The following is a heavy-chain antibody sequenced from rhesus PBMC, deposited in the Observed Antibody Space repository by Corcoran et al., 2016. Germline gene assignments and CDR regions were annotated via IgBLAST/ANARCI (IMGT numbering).Heavy chain of an antibody. Sequence: QVQLQESGPGLVQTSETLSLSCDVSGYSISSPSGCHWLRQPPGKGLEWIGYIGGRSGSTDYNASLKSRVTISKDTSKNQFSLTLSSVTAADTAVYHCARVNTYHAFDCWGQGLRVTVAS. D-gene: IGHD2-15*01. J-gene: IGHJ3*01. CDR2: IGGRSGST. CDR3: ARVNTYHAFDC. V-gene: IGHV4-127*01. CDR1: GYSISSPSG.